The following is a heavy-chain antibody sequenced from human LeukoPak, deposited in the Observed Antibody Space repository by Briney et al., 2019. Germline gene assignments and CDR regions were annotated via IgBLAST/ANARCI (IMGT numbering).Heavy chain of an antibody. V-gene: IGHV3-74*01. Sequence: GGSLRLSCAASGFTFRSYSMHWIRQAPGKGLIWVSRINSDGSTIYADSVKGRFTISRDNAKNTLFLQMNSLRAEDTAVYYCAKEKDYGGNSWYYYGMDVWGQGTTVTVSS. CDR2: INSDGST. CDR1: GFTFRSYS. J-gene: IGHJ6*02. CDR3: AKEKDYGGNSWYYYGMDV. D-gene: IGHD4-23*01.